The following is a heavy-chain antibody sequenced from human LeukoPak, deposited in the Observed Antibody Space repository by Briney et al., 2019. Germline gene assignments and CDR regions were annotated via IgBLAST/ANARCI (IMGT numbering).Heavy chain of an antibody. Sequence: SETLSLTCTVSGGSISSYYWSWIRQPPGKGLEWIGYIYYSGSTNYNPPLKSRVTISVDTSKNQFSLKLTSVTAADTAVYYCARVYYSNSYDYWYFDLWGRGTLVTVSS. CDR1: GGSISSYY. J-gene: IGHJ2*01. CDR2: IYYSGST. V-gene: IGHV4-59*01. D-gene: IGHD6-13*01. CDR3: ARVYYSNSYDYWYFDL.